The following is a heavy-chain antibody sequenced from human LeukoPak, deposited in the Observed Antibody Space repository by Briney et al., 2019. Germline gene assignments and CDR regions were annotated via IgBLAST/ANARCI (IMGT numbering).Heavy chain of an antibody. V-gene: IGHV4-31*03. D-gene: IGHD3-3*01. CDR3: ARGGGFLVWSNFDY. J-gene: IGHJ4*02. CDR2: IYYSGST. CDR1: GGSISSGGYY. Sequence: TSETLSLTCTVSGGSISSGGYYWSRIRRHPGKGLEWIGYIYYSGSTYYNPSLKSRVTISVDASKNQFSQKLSPVTAADTAVYYCARGGGFLVWSNFDYWGQGTLATVSS.